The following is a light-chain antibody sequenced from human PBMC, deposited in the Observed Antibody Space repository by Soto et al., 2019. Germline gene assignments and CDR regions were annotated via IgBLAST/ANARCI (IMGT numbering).Light chain of an antibody. CDR3: SSYAGSNNLV. V-gene: IGLV2-8*01. J-gene: IGLJ2*01. CDR1: SSDVGGYNY. CDR2: EVS. Sequence: QSALTQPPSASGSPGQSVTISCTGTSSDVGGYNYVSWYQQHPGKAPKLMIYEVSKRPSGVPDRFSGSKSGNMAFLTVSGLQAEDEADYYCSSYAGSNNLVFGGGTKVTVL.